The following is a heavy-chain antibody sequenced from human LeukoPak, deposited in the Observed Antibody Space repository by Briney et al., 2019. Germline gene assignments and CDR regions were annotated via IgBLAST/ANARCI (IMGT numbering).Heavy chain of an antibody. V-gene: IGHV3-20*04. J-gene: IGHJ5*02. CDR2: INWNGGST. D-gene: IGHD1-14*01. Sequence: GGSLRLSCAASGFTFSSYWMSWVRQAPGKGLEWVSGINWNGGSTGYADSVKGRFTISRDNAKNSVYLQMNRLGAEDTAVYYCARDNNRKDDSWGQGTLVTVSS. CDR1: GFTFSSYW. CDR3: ARDNNRKDDS.